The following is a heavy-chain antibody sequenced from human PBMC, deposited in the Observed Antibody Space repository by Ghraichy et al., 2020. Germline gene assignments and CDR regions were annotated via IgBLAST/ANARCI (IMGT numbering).Heavy chain of an antibody. CDR1: GYYFISYW. V-gene: IGHV5-51*06. J-gene: IGHJ4*02. CDR2: ISPGDSDT. D-gene: IGHD4-23*01. CDR3: ARYPTVVTTDNDFDY. Sequence: GESLNISCKGSGYYFISYWIGWVRQMPGKGLEWMGIISPGDSDTRYSPSFQGQVTFSADKSISTAYLQWSSLKASDTAMYYCARYPTVVTTDNDFDYWGQGTLVTVSS.